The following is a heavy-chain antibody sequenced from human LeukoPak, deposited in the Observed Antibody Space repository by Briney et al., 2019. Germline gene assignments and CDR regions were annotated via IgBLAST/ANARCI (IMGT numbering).Heavy chain of an antibody. CDR2: MNPNSGNT. Sequence: ASVKVSCKASGCTFTSYDSNWVGQATGQGREGMGWMNPNSGNTGYAQKFQGRVTITRNTSISTAYMELSSLRFEDTAVYYCARGGGYSYGPYYFDYWGQGTLVTVSS. CDR1: GCTFTSYD. CDR3: ARGGGYSYGPYYFDY. D-gene: IGHD5-18*01. V-gene: IGHV1-8*01. J-gene: IGHJ4*02.